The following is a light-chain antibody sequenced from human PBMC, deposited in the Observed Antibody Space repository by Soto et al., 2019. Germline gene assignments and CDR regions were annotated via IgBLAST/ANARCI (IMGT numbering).Light chain of an antibody. CDR1: QDINTY. CDR3: QQRKSYPIT. CDR2: AAS. J-gene: IGKJ5*01. V-gene: IGKV1-9*01. Sequence: DIQLTQSPSFLSASVGDRVTITCRASQDINTYLAWYQQKPGKAPKLLIFAASTLQNGVPSRVSGSGSWTDFTVISTSLQPEDFSTYYGQQRKSYPITFGQGTRLEIK.